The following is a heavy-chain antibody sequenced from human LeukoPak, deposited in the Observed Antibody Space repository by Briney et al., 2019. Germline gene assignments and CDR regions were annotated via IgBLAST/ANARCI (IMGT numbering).Heavy chain of an antibody. D-gene: IGHD4-11*01. CDR2: FDPEDGEP. CDR3: ATNVDYSDDY. Sequence: ASVKVSCKVSGYTLTALSIRWVRQGPGKGLEWMGGFDPEDGEPIYAQRFQGRVTMTEDTSTDTAYMDLSSLRSDDTAVYYCATNVDYSDDYWGQGTLVTVSS. J-gene: IGHJ4*02. CDR1: GYTLTALS. V-gene: IGHV1-24*01.